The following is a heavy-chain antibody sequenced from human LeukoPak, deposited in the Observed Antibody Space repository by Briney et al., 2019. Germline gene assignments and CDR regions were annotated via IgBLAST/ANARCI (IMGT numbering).Heavy chain of an antibody. D-gene: IGHD3-10*01. J-gene: IGHJ5*02. V-gene: IGHV3-9*01. CDR3: ARVSYYYGSGSYYP. Sequence: GGSLRLSCAASGFTFDDYAMHWVRQAPGKGLEWVSGISWNSGSIGYADSVKGRFTISRDNAKNSLYLQMNSLRAEDTAVYYCARVSYYYGSGSYYPWGQGTLVTVSS. CDR1: GFTFDDYA. CDR2: ISWNSGSI.